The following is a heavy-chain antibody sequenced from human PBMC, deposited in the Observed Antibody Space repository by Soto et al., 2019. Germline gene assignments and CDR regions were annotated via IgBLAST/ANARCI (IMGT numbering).Heavy chain of an antibody. CDR3: ARPPYIGGWYAGRNAFDI. Sequence: QVQLQQWGAGLLKPSETLSLTCAVYGGSFSGYYWSWIRQPPGKGLEWIGEINHSGSTNYNPSLKSRVTIAVDTSKNQFSRKLSSVTAADTAVYYCARPPYIGGWYAGRNAFDIWGQGTMVTVSS. J-gene: IGHJ3*02. D-gene: IGHD6-19*01. CDR1: GGSFSGYY. V-gene: IGHV4-34*01. CDR2: INHSGST.